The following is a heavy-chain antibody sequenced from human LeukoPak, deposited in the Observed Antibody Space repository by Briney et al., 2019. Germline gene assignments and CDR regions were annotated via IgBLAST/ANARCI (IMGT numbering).Heavy chain of an antibody. CDR3: ARVVVVAATLDY. J-gene: IGHJ4*02. V-gene: IGHV3-30-3*01. CDR2: ISYDGSNK. Sequence: PGGSLRLSCAASGFTFSSYAMRWVRQAPGKGLEWVAVISYDGSNKYYADSVKGRFTISRDNSKNTLYLQMNSLRAEDTAVYYCARVVVVAATLDYWGQGTLVTVSS. CDR1: GFTFSSYA. D-gene: IGHD2-15*01.